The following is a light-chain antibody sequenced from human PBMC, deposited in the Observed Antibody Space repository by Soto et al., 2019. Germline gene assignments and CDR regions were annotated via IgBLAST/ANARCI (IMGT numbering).Light chain of an antibody. J-gene: IGKJ1*01. Sequence: IQMTQSPSTLSASVGDTVTITCRASHTISRWMAWYQHKPGKAPKLLIYKASSLESGVPSRLSGSGSGTEFTLTISSLQPDDFATYYCQQYTSGFGQGTKVDIK. CDR3: QQYTSG. CDR1: HTISRW. V-gene: IGKV1-5*03. CDR2: KAS.